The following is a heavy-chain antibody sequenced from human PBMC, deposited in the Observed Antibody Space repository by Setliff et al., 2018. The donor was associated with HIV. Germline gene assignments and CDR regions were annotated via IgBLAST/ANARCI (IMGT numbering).Heavy chain of an antibody. J-gene: IGHJ3*02. CDR3: ARTAYYRDSSGYYSVAFDM. V-gene: IGHV3-13*01. D-gene: IGHD3-22*01. CDR1: GFTFVNHD. CDR2: IGTAGDT. Sequence: PGGSLRLSCAASGFTFVNHDIEWVRQAPGKGLEWVSHIGTAGDTYYLDSVKGRFTISREGARNSGYLQMNSLRDDDTAVYFCARTAYYRDSSGYYSVAFDMWGPGTMVTVSS.